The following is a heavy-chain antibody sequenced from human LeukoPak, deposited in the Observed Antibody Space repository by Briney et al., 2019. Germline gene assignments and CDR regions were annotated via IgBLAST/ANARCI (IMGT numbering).Heavy chain of an antibody. D-gene: IGHD4-4*01. CDR2: INHSGST. Sequence: SETLSLTCAVYSGSFSGYYWSWIRQPPGKGLEWIGEINHSGSTNYNPSLKSRVTISVDTSKNQFSLKLSSVTAADTAVYYCARGGGFYSNYYGYWGQGTLVTVSS. CDR1: SGSFSGYY. J-gene: IGHJ4*02. CDR3: ARGGGFYSNYYGY. V-gene: IGHV4-34*01.